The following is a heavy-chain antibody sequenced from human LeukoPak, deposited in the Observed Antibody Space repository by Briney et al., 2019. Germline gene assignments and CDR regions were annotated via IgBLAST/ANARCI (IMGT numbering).Heavy chain of an antibody. J-gene: IGHJ6*03. CDR1: GFTVSSNY. V-gene: IGHV3-53*01. CDR3: ASNEYSSSWSYYYYYYMDV. CDR2: IYSGGST. Sequence: PGGSLRLSCAASGFTVSSNYMSWVRQAPGKGLEWVSVIYSGGSTYYADSVKGRFTISRDNSKNTLYLQMNSLRAEDTAVYYCASNEYSSSWSYYYYYYMDVWGKGTTVTVSS. D-gene: IGHD6-13*01.